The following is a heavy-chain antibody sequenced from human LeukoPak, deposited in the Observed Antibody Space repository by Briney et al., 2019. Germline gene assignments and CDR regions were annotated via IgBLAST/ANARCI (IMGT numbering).Heavy chain of an antibody. J-gene: IGHJ4*02. CDR2: INHSGST. D-gene: IGHD3-9*01. Sequence: PSETLSLTCAVYGGSFSGYYWSWIRQPPGKGLEWIGEINHSGSTNYNPSLKSRVTISVDTSKNQFSLKLSSVTAADTAVCYCARFHIMRYFDWLLLGEYYFDYWGQGTLVTVSS. CDR1: GGSFSGYY. CDR3: ARFHIMRYFDWLLLGEYYFDY. V-gene: IGHV4-34*01.